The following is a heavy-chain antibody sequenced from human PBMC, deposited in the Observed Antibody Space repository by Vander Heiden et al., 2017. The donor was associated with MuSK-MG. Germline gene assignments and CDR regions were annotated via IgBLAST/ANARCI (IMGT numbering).Heavy chain of an antibody. V-gene: IGHV3-49*05. J-gene: IGHJ4*02. CDR3: TRDTGGSYSLPGY. D-gene: IGHD1-26*01. Sequence: EVQLVESGGGLVKPGRSLRLSCTASGFTFGDYAMSWFRQAPGKGLEWVGFIRSKAYGGTTEYAASVKGRFTISRDDSKSIAYLQMNSLKTEDTAVYYCTRDTGGSYSLPGYWGQGTLVTVSS. CDR2: IRSKAYGGTT. CDR1: GFTFGDYA.